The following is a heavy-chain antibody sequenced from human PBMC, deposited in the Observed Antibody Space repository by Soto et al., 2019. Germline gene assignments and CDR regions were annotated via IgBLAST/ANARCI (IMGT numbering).Heavy chain of an antibody. CDR3: AKYYGDYGRYYYYYGMDV. J-gene: IGHJ6*02. Sequence: LRLSCAASGFTFSSYAMSWVRQAPGKGLEWVSAISGSGGGTYYADSVKGRFTISRDNSKNTLYLQMNSLRAEDTAVYYCAKYYGDYGRYYYYYGMDVWGQGTTVTVSS. V-gene: IGHV3-23*01. D-gene: IGHD4-17*01. CDR1: GFTFSSYA. CDR2: ISGSGGGT.